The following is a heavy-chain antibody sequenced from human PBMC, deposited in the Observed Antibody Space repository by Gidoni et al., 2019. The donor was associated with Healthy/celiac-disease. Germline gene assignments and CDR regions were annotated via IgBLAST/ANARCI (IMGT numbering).Heavy chain of an antibody. V-gene: IGHV3-30*18. CDR3: AKDREDYDFWTPTDY. CDR2: ISYDGSNK. J-gene: IGHJ4*02. CDR1: GFTFSSYG. D-gene: IGHD3-3*01. Sequence: SGGGVVQPGRSPRLSCAASGFTFSSYGMHWVRQAPGKGLEWVAVISYDGSNKYYADSVKGRFTISRDNSKNTLYLQMNSLRAEDTAVYYCAKDREDYDFWTPTDYWGQGTLVTVSS.